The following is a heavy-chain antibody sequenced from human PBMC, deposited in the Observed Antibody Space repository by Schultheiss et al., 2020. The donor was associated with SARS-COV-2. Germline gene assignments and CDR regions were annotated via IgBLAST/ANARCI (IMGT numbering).Heavy chain of an antibody. CDR2: ISGSGGST. CDR1: GFTFSSYA. CDR3: AKDFVYCGGDCYTGIGDY. J-gene: IGHJ4*02. Sequence: GGSLRLSCAASGFTFSSYAMSWVRQAPGKGLEWVSAISGSGGSTYYADSVKGRFTISRDNSKNTLYLQMNSLRAEDTAVYYCAKDFVYCGGDCYTGIGDYWGQGTLVTVSS. D-gene: IGHD2-21*02. V-gene: IGHV3-23*01.